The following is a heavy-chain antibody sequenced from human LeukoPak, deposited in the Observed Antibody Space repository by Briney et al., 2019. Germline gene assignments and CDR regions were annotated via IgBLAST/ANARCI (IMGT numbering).Heavy chain of an antibody. CDR1: GGTFSSYA. V-gene: IGHV1-69*04. J-gene: IGHJ5*02. Sequence: ASVKVSCKASGGTFSSYAISWVRQAPGQGLEWMGRIIPIFGIANYAQKFQGRVTITADKSTSTAYMELSSLRSEDTAVYYCARDVDIVVVVAASQKGHNSFDPWGQGTLVTVSS. D-gene: IGHD2-15*01. CDR2: IIPIFGIA. CDR3: ARDVDIVVVVAASQKGHNSFDP.